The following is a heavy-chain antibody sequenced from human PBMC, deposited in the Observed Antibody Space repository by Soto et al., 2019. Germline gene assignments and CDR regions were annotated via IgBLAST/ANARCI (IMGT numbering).Heavy chain of an antibody. CDR3: ARVPNDYGLFDI. CDR1: GGSISSYY. D-gene: IGHD4-17*01. J-gene: IGHJ3*02. CDR2: IYTSGST. V-gene: IGHV4-4*07. Sequence: QVQLQESGPGLVKPSETLSLTCTVSGGSISSYYWSWIRQPAGKGLEWIGRIYTSGSTNYNPSLKCRVILSVATSQTQFSMKLSSVTAADAAVYYCARVPNDYGLFDIRGQGTMVTVSS.